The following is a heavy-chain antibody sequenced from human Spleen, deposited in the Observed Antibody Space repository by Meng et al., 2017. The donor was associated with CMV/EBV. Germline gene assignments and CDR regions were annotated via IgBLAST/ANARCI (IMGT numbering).Heavy chain of an antibody. CDR2: ISTSSSYI. J-gene: IGHJ4*02. D-gene: IGHD4-11*01. CDR1: GFSLSRHG. CDR3: ARSASNYVGANGGPIDN. Sequence: GGSLRRSCAASGFSLSRHGMNWVRQAPGKGLEWVSSISTSSSYIYYADPVKGPFTTSRDNAKKSLFLEMNSLRAEDTAVYYCARSASNYVGANGGPIDNWGQGVLVTVSS. V-gene: IGHV3-21*01.